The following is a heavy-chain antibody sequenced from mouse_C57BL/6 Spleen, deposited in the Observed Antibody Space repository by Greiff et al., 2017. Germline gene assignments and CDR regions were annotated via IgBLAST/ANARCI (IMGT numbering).Heavy chain of an antibody. Sequence: QVQLQQSGPELVKPGASVKISCKASGYAFSSSWMNWVKQRPGKGLEWIGRIYPGDGDTNYNGKFKGKATLTADKSSSTAYMQISSLTSEDSAVYYCARSSYYYGSSYEYAMDYWGQGTSVTVSS. CDR1: GYAFSSSW. D-gene: IGHD1-1*01. CDR3: ARSSYYYGSSYEYAMDY. J-gene: IGHJ4*01. V-gene: IGHV1-82*01. CDR2: IYPGDGDT.